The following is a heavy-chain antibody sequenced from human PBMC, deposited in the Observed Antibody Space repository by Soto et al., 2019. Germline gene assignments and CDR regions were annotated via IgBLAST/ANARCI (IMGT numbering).Heavy chain of an antibody. CDR3: ARESEDLTSNFDY. J-gene: IGHJ4*02. CDR2: IYSGGIT. Sequence: PGGSLRLSCAASGFTVSSNYMSWVRQAPGKELEWVSVIYSGGITFYADSVKGRFTISRDNAKNSLYLEMNSLRAEDTAVYYCARESEDLTSNFDYWGQGTLVTVSS. CDR1: GFTVSSNY. V-gene: IGHV3-53*01.